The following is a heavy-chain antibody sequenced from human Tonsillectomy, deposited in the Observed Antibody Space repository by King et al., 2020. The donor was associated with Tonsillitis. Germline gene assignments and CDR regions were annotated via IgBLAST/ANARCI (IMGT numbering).Heavy chain of an antibody. CDR1: GGSISSGSDY. V-gene: IGHV4-61*02. J-gene: IGHJ5*02. D-gene: IGHD3-10*01. CDR2: IYTSGST. Sequence: VQLQESGPGLVKPSQTLSLTCTVSGGSISSGSDYWSWIRQPAGKGLEWIGRIYTSGSTNYNPSLESRGTISVETSKNQLSLKQTSVTAADTAVYYCARELYYLNCFDPWGQGTLVTVSS. CDR3: ARELYYLNCFDP.